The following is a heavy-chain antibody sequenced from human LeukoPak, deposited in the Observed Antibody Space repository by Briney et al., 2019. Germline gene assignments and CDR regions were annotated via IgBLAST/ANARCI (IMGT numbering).Heavy chain of an antibody. V-gene: IGHV1-18*01. J-gene: IGHJ4*02. CDR3: ARNVVGDCSSPSYYTDY. Sequence: ASVKVSCKASGYTFTSYGISWVRQAPGQGLEWMGWISAYNGNTNYAQKLQGRVTMTTDTSTSTAYMELRSLRSDDTAVYYCARNVVGDCSSPSYYTDYWGQGTLVTVSS. CDR1: GYTFTSYG. D-gene: IGHD2-2*02. CDR2: ISAYNGNT.